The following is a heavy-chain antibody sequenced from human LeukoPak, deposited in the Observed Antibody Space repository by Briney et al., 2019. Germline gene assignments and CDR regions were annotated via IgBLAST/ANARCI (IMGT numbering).Heavy chain of an antibody. D-gene: IGHD1-26*01. Sequence: PGGSLRLSCAASGFSFSSYAMSWVRQAPGKELEWVSAISGSRGYTYYADSVKGRFTISRDNSKNTLYLQMNSLRAEDTAVYYCARDFGPATSYFDYWGQGTLVTVSS. CDR3: ARDFGPATSYFDY. CDR2: ISGSRGYT. V-gene: IGHV3-23*01. J-gene: IGHJ4*02. CDR1: GFSFSSYA.